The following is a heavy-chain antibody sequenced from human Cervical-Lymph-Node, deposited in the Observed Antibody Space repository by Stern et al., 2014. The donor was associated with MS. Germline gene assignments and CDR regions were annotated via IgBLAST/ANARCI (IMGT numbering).Heavy chain of an antibody. CDR2: IYPGDPET. CDR3: ARQTTAWASDV. D-gene: IGHD1-14*01. V-gene: IGHV5-51*01. Sequence: EVQLLQSGAELIRPGESLKISCKGSGFKFSIYWIAWVRQMPGKGLEWMGIIYPGDPETRYSPSFQGQFTMSADKSTSTAYLQWSSLNASDTAMYFCARQTTAWASDVWGQGTLVTVSS. CDR1: GFKFSIYW. J-gene: IGHJ4*02.